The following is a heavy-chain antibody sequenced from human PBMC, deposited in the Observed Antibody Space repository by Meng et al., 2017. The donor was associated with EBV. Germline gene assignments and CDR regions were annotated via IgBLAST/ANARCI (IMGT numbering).Heavy chain of an antibody. CDR3: AREGVGYYDSSGLSSYFDY. V-gene: IGHV7-4-1*02. D-gene: IGHD3-22*01. CDR2: INTNTGNP. CDR1: GYTFTSYA. Sequence: QVQLVQSGSDLKKPGASVKVSCKASGYTFTSYAMNWVRQAPGQGLEWMGWINTNTGNPTYAQGFTGRFVFSLDTSVSTAYLQISSLKAEDTAVYYCAREGVGYYDSSGLSSYFDYWGQGTLVTVSS. J-gene: IGHJ4*02.